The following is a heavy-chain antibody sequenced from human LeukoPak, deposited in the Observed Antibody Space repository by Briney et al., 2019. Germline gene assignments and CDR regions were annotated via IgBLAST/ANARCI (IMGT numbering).Heavy chain of an antibody. CDR1: GGSFSGYY. CDR2: INHSGST. V-gene: IGHV4-34*01. J-gene: IGHJ4*02. D-gene: IGHD3-9*01. CDR3: ARVIRRYFDWLPTLYFDY. Sequence: PSETLSLTCAVYGGSFSGYYWSWIRQPPGKGLEWIGEINHSGSTNYNPSLKSRVTISVDTSKNQFSLKLSSVTAADTAVYYCARVIRRYFDWLPTLYFDYWGQGTLVTVSS.